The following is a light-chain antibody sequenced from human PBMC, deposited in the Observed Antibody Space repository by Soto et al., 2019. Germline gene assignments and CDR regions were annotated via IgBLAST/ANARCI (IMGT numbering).Light chain of an antibody. J-gene: IGLJ2*01. CDR3: ASWDDSLNGYVV. V-gene: IGLV1-44*01. Sequence: QSVLTQPPSASGTPGQGVTISCSGSSSNIGSNTVNWYQQFPGTAPKLLIFFNNQRPSGVPDRFSGSKSGISASLAISGLQSEDEADYYCASWDDSLNGYVVFGGGTKLTVL. CDR1: SSNIGSNT. CDR2: FNN.